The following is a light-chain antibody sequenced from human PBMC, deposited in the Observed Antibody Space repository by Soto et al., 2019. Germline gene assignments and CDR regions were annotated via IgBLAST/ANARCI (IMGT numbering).Light chain of an antibody. J-gene: IGKJ1*01. CDR2: DAS. CDR1: QSLRSS. Sequence: ETMMTQSPYTLSVSLGERATLSCGASQSLRSSLAWYQQKPGQAPRLLIYDASTRATGIPARFSGSGYGTDFNLTISGLQPGDFAVYYCQQYNNWPQTFGQGTKVDIK. CDR3: QQYNNWPQT. V-gene: IGKV3-15*01.